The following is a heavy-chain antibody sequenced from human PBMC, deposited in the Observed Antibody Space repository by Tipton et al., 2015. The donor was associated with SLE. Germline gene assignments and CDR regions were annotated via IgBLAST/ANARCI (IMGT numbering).Heavy chain of an antibody. CDR3: AKDRLGSYLDY. Sequence: SLRLSCAASGFIFSSYAMSWVRQAPGKGLEWVSVIYSGGSTYYADSVKGRFTISRDNSKNTLYLQMNSLRAEDTAVYYCAKDRLGSYLDYWGQGTLVTVSS. CDR1: GFIFSSYA. D-gene: IGHD1-26*01. V-gene: IGHV3-23*03. J-gene: IGHJ4*02. CDR2: IYSGGST.